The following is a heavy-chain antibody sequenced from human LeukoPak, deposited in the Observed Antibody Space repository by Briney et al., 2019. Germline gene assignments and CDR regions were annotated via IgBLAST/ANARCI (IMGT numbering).Heavy chain of an antibody. J-gene: IGHJ4*02. V-gene: IGHV3-30*04. D-gene: IGHD3-10*01. Sequence: PGGSLRLSCAASGFTFSSYAMHWVRQAPGKGLGWVAVISYDGSNKYYADSVKGRFTISRDNSKNTLYLQMNSLRAEDTAVYYCAREGTSMAWFGELSPLDYWGQGTLVTVSS. CDR3: AREGTSMAWFGELSPLDY. CDR1: GFTFSSYA. CDR2: ISYDGSNK.